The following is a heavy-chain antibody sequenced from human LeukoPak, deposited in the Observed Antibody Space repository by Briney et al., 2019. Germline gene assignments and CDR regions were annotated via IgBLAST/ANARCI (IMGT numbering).Heavy chain of an antibody. CDR2: IYYSGST. CDR3: ARLLTRYYYGSGSYYPTYYFDY. Sequence: SETLSLTCTVSGGSINSYYWGWIRQPPGKGLEWIGSIYYSGSTYYNPSLKSRVTISVDTSKNQFSLKLSSVTAADTAVYYCARLLTRYYYGSGSYYPTYYFDYWGQGTLVTVSS. J-gene: IGHJ4*02. D-gene: IGHD3-10*01. CDR1: GGSINSYY. V-gene: IGHV4-39*01.